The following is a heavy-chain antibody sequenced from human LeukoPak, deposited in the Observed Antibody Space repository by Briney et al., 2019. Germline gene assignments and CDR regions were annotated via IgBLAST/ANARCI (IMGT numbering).Heavy chain of an antibody. CDR3: ARLDPRWLQSDY. D-gene: IGHD5-24*01. CDR2: IYYSGTT. CDR1: DDSIRSSAYY. Sequence: PSETLPLTCAVSDDSIRSSAYYWGWIRQPPGKGLEWIGYIYYSGTTNYNPSLKSRVTISVATSKNQFFLKLSSVTAADTAVYYCARLDPRWLQSDYWGQGTLVTVSS. V-gene: IGHV4-61*05. J-gene: IGHJ4*02.